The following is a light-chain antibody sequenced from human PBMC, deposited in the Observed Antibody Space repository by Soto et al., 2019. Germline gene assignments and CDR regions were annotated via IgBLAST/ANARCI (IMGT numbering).Light chain of an antibody. Sequence: QAVLPQPASVSGSPGQSITISCTGTSSDVGGYNYVSLYQQHPGKAPKLMIYEVSNRPSGGSNRFSGSKSGTTASLTISGLQAEDEADYYCSSYTSSSTPYVFGTGTKSPS. J-gene: IGLJ1*01. CDR3: SSYTSSSTPYV. CDR2: EVS. CDR1: SSDVGGYNY. V-gene: IGLV2-14*01.